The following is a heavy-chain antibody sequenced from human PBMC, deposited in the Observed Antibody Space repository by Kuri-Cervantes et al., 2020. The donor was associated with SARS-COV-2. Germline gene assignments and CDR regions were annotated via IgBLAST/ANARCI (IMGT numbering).Heavy chain of an antibody. D-gene: IGHD1-26*01. V-gene: IGHV7-4-1*02. Sequence: ASVKVSCKASGYTFTSYAMNWVRQAPGQGLEWMGWINTNTGNPTYAQDFTGRFVFSLDTSVSTAYLQISSLKAEDTAVYYCARDKLGSYPYYYYYYMDVWGKGTTVTVSS. CDR1: GYTFTSYA. CDR2: INTNTGNP. CDR3: ARDKLGSYPYYYYYYMDV. J-gene: IGHJ6*03.